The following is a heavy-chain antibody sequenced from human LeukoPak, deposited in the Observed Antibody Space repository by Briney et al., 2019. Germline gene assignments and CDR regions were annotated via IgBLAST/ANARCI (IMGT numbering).Heavy chain of an antibody. CDR1: GFTFSSHG. D-gene: IGHD2-2*01. V-gene: IGHV3-21*01. J-gene: IGHJ4*02. Sequence: GGSLRLSCAASGFTFSSHGMCWVRQAPGKGLEWVSSISSSSSYIYYADSVKGRFTISRDNAKNSLYLQMNSLRAEDTAVYYCARHCSSTSCYSDYWGQGTLVTVSS. CDR3: ARHCSSTSCYSDY. CDR2: ISSSSSYI.